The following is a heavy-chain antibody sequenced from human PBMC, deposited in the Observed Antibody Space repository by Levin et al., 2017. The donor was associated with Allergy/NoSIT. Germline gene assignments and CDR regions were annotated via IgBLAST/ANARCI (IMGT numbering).Heavy chain of an antibody. Sequence: SSQTLSLPCTVSGGSIRSYYWSWIRQPPGKGLEWIGNIYYSGRTRFNPSLKRRVTISVDTSKNQFSLRLSSVTAADTAVYYCARENSSGWYIDYWGRGTLVTVSS. D-gene: IGHD6-19*01. J-gene: IGHJ4*02. CDR3: ARENSSGWYIDY. CDR1: GGSIRSYY. V-gene: IGHV4-59*01. CDR2: IYYSGRT.